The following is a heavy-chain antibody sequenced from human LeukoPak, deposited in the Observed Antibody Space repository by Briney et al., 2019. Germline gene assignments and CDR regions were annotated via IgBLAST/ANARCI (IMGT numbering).Heavy chain of an antibody. J-gene: IGHJ4*02. Sequence: GGSLRLSCTASEFTFSHYSMNWVRQAPGQGQEWISYISNRSSTIYYADSVKGRFTISRDNAKNSLYLQMNSLRDEDTAVYYCARGEDHWGQGTLVTVSS. CDR2: ISNRSSTI. CDR1: EFTFSHYS. CDR3: ARGEDH. V-gene: IGHV3-48*02.